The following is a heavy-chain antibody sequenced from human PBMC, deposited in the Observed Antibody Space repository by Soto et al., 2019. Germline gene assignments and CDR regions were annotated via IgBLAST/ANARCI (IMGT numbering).Heavy chain of an antibody. D-gene: IGHD6-13*01. J-gene: IGHJ4*02. Sequence: QVQLVESGGGVVQPGRSLRLSCAASGFTFSSYGMHWVRQAPGKGLEWVAVIWYDGSNKYYADSVKGRFTISSDNSKNTLYLQMNSLRAEDTAVYYCARGGIGYSSSWTCDYWGQGTLVTVSS. V-gene: IGHV3-33*01. CDR3: ARGGIGYSSSWTCDY. CDR1: GFTFSSYG. CDR2: IWYDGSNK.